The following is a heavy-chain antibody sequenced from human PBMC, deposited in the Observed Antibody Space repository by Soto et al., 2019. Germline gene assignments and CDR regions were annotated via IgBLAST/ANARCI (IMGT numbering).Heavy chain of an antibody. CDR3: TTAGTGYCSSTSCLHYYYYGMDV. J-gene: IGHJ6*02. CDR1: GFTFSNAW. D-gene: IGHD2-2*01. V-gene: IGHV3-15*01. Sequence: LRLSCAASGFTFSNAWMSWVRQAPGKGLEWVGRIKSKTDGGTTDYAAPVKGRFTISRDDSKNTLYLQMNSLKTEDTAVYYCTTAGTGYCSSTSCLHYYYYGMDVWGQGTTVTVSS. CDR2: IKSKTDGGTT.